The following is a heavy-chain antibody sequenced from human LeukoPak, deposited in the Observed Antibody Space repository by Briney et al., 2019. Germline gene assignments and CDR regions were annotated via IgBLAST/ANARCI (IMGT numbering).Heavy chain of an antibody. J-gene: IGHJ3*02. CDR3: ASWARPLDAFDI. Sequence: QTGGSLRLSCAASGFIFSSYWMSWVRQAPGKGLEWVANINQDGSEKYYVDSVKGRFTISRDNTKNSPYLQMNSLRAEDTAVYYCASWARPLDAFDIWGQGTMVTVSS. CDR2: INQDGSEK. CDR1: GFIFSSYW. V-gene: IGHV3-7*01. D-gene: IGHD3-16*01.